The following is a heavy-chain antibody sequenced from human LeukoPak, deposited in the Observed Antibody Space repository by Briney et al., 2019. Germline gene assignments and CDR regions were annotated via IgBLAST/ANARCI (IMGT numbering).Heavy chain of an antibody. D-gene: IGHD6-13*01. J-gene: IGHJ5*02. CDR1: GFTFSSYA. Sequence: GGSLRLSCAASGFTFSSYAMSWVRQAPGKGLEWVSAISGSGGSTYYADSVKGRFTISRDNSKNTLYLQMNSLRAEDTAVYYCAKTDSSSWYVSNWFDPWGQGNPGHRLL. V-gene: IGHV3-23*01. CDR3: AKTDSSSWYVSNWFDP. CDR2: ISGSGGST.